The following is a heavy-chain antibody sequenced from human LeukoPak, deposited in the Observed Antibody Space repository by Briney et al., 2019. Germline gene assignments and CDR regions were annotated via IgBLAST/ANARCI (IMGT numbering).Heavy chain of an antibody. CDR1: GGSFSGYY. V-gene: IGHV4-34*01. CDR3: ARKKRNCSCTSCYVYFDY. D-gene: IGHD2-2*01. J-gene: IGHJ4*02. Sequence: PSETLSLTCAVYGGSFSGYYWSWIRQPPGKGLEWIGEINHSGSTNYNPSLKSRVTISVDTSKNQFSLKLSSVTAADTAVYYCARKKRNCSCTSCYVYFDYWGQGTLVTVSS. CDR2: INHSGST.